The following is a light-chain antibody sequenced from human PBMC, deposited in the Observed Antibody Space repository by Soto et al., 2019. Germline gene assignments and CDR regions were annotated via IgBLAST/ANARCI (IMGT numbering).Light chain of an antibody. CDR1: QSIDNY. V-gene: IGKV1-39*01. Sequence: DIQMTQSPSSLSASVGDRVTITCRTSQSIDNYLNWYQQKPGKAPKLLMYAAATLQSGVPSRFSGNGSETHFTLTISSLQPEDLATYYFQQSYTTLFTFGPWTKVDLK. J-gene: IGKJ3*01. CDR3: QQSYTTLFT. CDR2: AAA.